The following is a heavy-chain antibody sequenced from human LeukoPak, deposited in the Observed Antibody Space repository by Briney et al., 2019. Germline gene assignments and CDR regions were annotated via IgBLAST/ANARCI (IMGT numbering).Heavy chain of an antibody. J-gene: IGHJ2*01. CDR3: ARDTYSSGWSAYWYFDL. CDR2: ISSSSSYI. Sequence: TGGSLRLSCAASGFTFSSYSMNWVPQAPGKGLEWVSSISSSSSYIYYADSVKGRFTISRDNAKNSLYLQMNSLRAEDTAVYYCARDTYSSGWSAYWYFDLWGRGTLVTVSS. D-gene: IGHD6-19*01. CDR1: GFTFSSYS. V-gene: IGHV3-21*01.